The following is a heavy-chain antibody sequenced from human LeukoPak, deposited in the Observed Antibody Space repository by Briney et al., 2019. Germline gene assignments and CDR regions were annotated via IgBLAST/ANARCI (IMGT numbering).Heavy chain of an antibody. D-gene: IGHD3-3*01. CDR3: AKDRGMYNHFWSGSDS. CDR1: GYSFVNYG. CDR2: THNGIT. Sequence: ASVKISCTASGYSFVNYGIMWVRQAPGQGLEWRGRTHNGITKYTEKVQGRVSMTTDTSTSTAYMELRGLRSEDTATYYCAKDRGMYNHFWSGSDSWGPGTLVIVSS. J-gene: IGHJ4*02. V-gene: IGHV1-18*01.